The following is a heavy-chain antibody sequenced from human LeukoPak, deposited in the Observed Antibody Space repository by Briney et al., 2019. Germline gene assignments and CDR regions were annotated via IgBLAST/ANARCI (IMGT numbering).Heavy chain of an antibody. CDR2: IYTSGST. Sequence: SETPSLTCTVSGGSISSGSYYWSWIRQPAGKGLEWIGRIYTSGSTNYNPSLKSRVTMSVDTSKNQFSLKLSSVTAADTAVYYCAYTAMVRGAFDIWGQGTMVTVSS. V-gene: IGHV4-61*02. D-gene: IGHD5-18*01. CDR1: GGSISSGSYY. CDR3: AYTAMVRGAFDI. J-gene: IGHJ3*02.